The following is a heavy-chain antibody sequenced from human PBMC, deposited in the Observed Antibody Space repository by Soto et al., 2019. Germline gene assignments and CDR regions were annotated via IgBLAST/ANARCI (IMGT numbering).Heavy chain of an antibody. Sequence: EVQLVESGGGLVKPGGSLRLSCAASGFTFSSYSMNWVRQAPGKGLEWVSSISSSSSYIYYADSVKGRFTISRDNAKISLYLQMNSLRAEDTAVYYCARDSRRYCSGGSCYPSYYYYYYMDVWGKGTTVTVSS. CDR2: ISSSSSYI. D-gene: IGHD2-15*01. CDR1: GFTFSSYS. V-gene: IGHV3-21*01. CDR3: ARDSRRYCSGGSCYPSYYYYYYMDV. J-gene: IGHJ6*03.